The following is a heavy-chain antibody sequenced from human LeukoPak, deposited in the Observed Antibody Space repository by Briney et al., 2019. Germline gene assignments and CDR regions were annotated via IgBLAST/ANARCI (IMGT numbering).Heavy chain of an antibody. CDR2: IYYSGST. CDR3: ARAPTIVVQTIFDI. D-gene: IGHD3-22*01. J-gene: IGHJ3*02. V-gene: IGHV4-31*03. CDR1: GGSISSGGYY. Sequence: SETLSLTCTVSGGSISSGGYYWSWNRQHPVKGLEWIGYIYYSGSTYYNPSLKSRVTISVDTSKNQFSLKLSSVTAADTAVYYCARAPTIVVQTIFDIWGQGTMVTVSS.